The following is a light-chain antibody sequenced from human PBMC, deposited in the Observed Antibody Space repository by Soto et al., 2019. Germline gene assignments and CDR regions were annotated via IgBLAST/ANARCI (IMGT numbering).Light chain of an antibody. J-gene: IGKJ2*01. V-gene: IGKV2D-29*01. Sequence: DIVMTQTPLSLSVTPGQSASISCKSSRSLLHSNGRTYLSWYVQKSGQTPQRLIDEVSVRFTGVQDRFSGSWSGTDFTLKISRVETEDAGSLYCMQSVVNLPFGQGTKLQIK. CDR1: RSLLHSNGRTY. CDR2: EVS. CDR3: MQSVVNLP.